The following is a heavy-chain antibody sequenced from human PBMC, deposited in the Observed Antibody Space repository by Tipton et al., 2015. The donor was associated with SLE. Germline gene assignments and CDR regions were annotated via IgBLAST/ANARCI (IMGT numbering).Heavy chain of an antibody. CDR2: INYSGST. V-gene: IGHV4-34*09. Sequence: TLSLTCAVYGESFSAYWTWIRQHPGKGLEWIGYINYSGSTHYNPSLNSRGTISVDTSKNHFSLILSSVSAADTAVYYCARDLTGTIGSPIYGLDVWGQGTTVTVSS. J-gene: IGHJ6*02. CDR3: ARDLTGTIGSPIYGLDV. CDR1: GESFSAY. D-gene: IGHD1-1*01.